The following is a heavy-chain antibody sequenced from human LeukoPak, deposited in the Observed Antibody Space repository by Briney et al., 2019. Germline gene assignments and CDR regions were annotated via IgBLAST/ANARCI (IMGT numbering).Heavy chain of an antibody. CDR1: GGTFSNYA. V-gene: IGHV1-69*13. D-gene: IGHD2-2*01. Sequence: GASVKVSCKASGGTFSNYAISWVRQAPGQQLEWKRGFIPVFGTAHYAQNFQGRVTITADESTSTVYLELSSLRSEDTAVYYCARDVDDVVVIPAAMDVWGQGTAVTVSS. CDR2: FIPVFGTA. CDR3: ARDVDDVVVIPAAMDV. J-gene: IGHJ6*02.